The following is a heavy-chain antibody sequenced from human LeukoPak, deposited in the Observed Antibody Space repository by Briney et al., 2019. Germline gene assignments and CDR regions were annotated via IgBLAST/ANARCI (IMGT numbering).Heavy chain of an antibody. CDR2: ISGGGGST. CDR1: GFTFTSYS. J-gene: IGHJ3*01. Sequence: GGPLRLSCAASGFTFTSYSMNWVRQAPGKGLEWVSTISGGGGSTYYADSVKGRFTISRDNSKNTLYLQVNSLRAEDTAVYYCARDPAGGAYDLWGHGTLVTVSS. V-gene: IGHV3-23*01. CDR3: ARDPAGGAYDL.